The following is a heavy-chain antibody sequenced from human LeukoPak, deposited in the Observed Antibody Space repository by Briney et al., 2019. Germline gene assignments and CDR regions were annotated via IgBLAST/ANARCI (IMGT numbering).Heavy chain of an antibody. Sequence: PGGSLRLSCAASGFTFSSYAMSWVRQAPGKGLEWVSVIYNDGTTYYADSVKGRFTIYRDNPENTLYLQMNTLRAEDTAVYYCTKTGGPRDWGQGTLVTVSS. V-gene: IGHV3-23*03. D-gene: IGHD7-27*01. CDR1: GFTFSSYA. CDR2: IYNDGTT. J-gene: IGHJ4*02. CDR3: TKTGGPRD.